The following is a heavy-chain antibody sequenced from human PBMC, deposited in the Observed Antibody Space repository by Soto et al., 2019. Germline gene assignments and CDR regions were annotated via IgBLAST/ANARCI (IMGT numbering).Heavy chain of an antibody. D-gene: IGHD6-13*01. CDR2: IYYSGST. J-gene: IGHJ4*02. CDR3: ARTRNRQLALGY. V-gene: IGHV4-59*01. Sequence: PSETLSLTCTVSGGSISSYYWSWIRQPPGKGLEWIGYIYYSGSTNYNPSLKSRVTISVDTSKNQFSLKLSSVTAADTAVYYCARTRNRQLALGYWGQGTLVTVSS. CDR1: GGSISSYY.